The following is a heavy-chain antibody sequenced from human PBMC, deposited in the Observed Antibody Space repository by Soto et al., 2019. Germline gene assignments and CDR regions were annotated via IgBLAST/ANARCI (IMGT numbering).Heavy chain of an antibody. Sequence: WGSLRLSCAASGFSFPSYSMILFRHSPWKWREWVSYINAFSSTIYYADSVKGRFTISRDNAKHSLYLQMNSLRAEDTARYYCARTRDGYNRLFDYWGQGTLVTVSS. CDR1: GFSFPSYS. J-gene: IGHJ4*02. V-gene: IGHV3-48*04. D-gene: IGHD5-12*01. CDR2: INAFSSTI. CDR3: ARTRDGYNRLFDY.